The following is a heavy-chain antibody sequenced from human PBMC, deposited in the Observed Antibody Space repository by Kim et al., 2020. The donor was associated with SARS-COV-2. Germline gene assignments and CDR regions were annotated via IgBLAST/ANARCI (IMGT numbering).Heavy chain of an antibody. V-gene: IGHV1-69*01. Sequence: QKVQGGVTITADESTSTAYMELGSLRSEDTAVYYCARESTVVTQDYFDYWGQGTLVTVSS. CDR3: ARESTVVTQDYFDY. D-gene: IGHD2-21*02. J-gene: IGHJ4*02.